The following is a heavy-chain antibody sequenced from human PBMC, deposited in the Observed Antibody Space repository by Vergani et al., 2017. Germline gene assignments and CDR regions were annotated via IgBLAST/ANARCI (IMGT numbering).Heavy chain of an antibody. CDR3: ARDLSTYSGYS. V-gene: IGHV3-30*03. D-gene: IGHD2-15*01. J-gene: IGHJ4*02. CDR2: ISYDGSNK. CDR1: GFTFSSYG. Sequence: QVQLVEFGGGVVQPGRSLRLSCAASGFTFSSYGMHWVRQAPGKGLEWVAVISYDGSNKYYADSVKGRFTISRDNSKNTLYLQMNSLRAEDTAMYYCARDLSTYSGYSWGQGTLVTVSS.